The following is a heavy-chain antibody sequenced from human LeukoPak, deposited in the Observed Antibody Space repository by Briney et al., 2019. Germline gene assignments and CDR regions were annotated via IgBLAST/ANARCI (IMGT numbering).Heavy chain of an antibody. J-gene: IGHJ6*02. Sequence: GGSLRLSCAASGFPFSNYGMHWVRQAPGKGLEWVAVISYDGKNTYYGDSVKGRFTISRDNSQNTLYLQMNSLRAEDTAVYYCAKLIGNFGMSRYYYYAMDVWGQGTMVTVSS. V-gene: IGHV3-30*18. CDR3: AKLIGNFGMSRYYYYAMDV. CDR2: ISYDGKNT. D-gene: IGHD3-3*01. CDR1: GFPFSNYG.